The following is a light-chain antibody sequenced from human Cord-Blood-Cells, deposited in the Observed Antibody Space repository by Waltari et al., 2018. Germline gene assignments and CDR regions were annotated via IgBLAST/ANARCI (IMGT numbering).Light chain of an antibody. J-gene: IGKJ2*03. CDR1: QSVSSN. CDR3: QQYNNWPPYS. CDR2: GAS. V-gene: IGKV3-15*01. Sequence: EIVMTQSPAPLSVSPGERATLSGRAGQSVSSNLAWYQQKPGQAPRLLIYGASTRATGIPARFSGSGSGTEFTLTISSLQSEDFAVYYCQQYNNWPPYSFGQGTKLEIK.